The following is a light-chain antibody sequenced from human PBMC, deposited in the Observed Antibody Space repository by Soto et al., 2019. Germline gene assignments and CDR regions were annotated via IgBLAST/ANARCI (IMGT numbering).Light chain of an antibody. J-gene: IGKJ1*01. CDR3: QQRTDWT. CDR2: DAS. Sequence: EIVLTQSPATLSLSPGERATLSCRTSQSVGSFLAWYQQKPGQAPRLLIYDASNRATGIPVRFSGSGFGTDFTLTINSLEPEDLGVYYCQQRTDWTFGQGTKVEVK. V-gene: IGKV3-11*01. CDR1: QSVGSF.